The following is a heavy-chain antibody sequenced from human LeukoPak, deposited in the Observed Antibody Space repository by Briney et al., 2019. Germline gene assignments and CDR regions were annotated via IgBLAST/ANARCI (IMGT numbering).Heavy chain of an antibody. Sequence: SVKVSCKASGGTFSSYAISWVRQAPGQGLEWMGGIIPIFGTANYAQKFQGRVTITADESTSTAYMELSSLRSEDTAVYYCVGDAYSGRGAYWGQGTLVTVSS. CDR3: VGDAYSGRGAY. CDR2: IIPIFGTA. J-gene: IGHJ4*02. D-gene: IGHD1-26*01. CDR1: GGTFSSYA. V-gene: IGHV1-69*13.